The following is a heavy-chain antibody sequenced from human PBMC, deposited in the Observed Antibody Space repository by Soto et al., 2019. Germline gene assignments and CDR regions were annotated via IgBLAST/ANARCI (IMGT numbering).Heavy chain of an antibody. J-gene: IGHJ6*02. Sequence: QVQLVESGGGVVQPGRSLRLSCAASGFTFSSYGMHWVRQAPGKGLEWVAVIWYDGSNKYYADSVKGRFTISRDNSKNPLYLQMNSLRAEDTAVYYCARDNYDDYSNYYYYYGMDVWGQGTTVTVSS. V-gene: IGHV3-33*01. CDR2: IWYDGSNK. D-gene: IGHD4-4*01. CDR3: ARDNYDDYSNYYYYYGMDV. CDR1: GFTFSSYG.